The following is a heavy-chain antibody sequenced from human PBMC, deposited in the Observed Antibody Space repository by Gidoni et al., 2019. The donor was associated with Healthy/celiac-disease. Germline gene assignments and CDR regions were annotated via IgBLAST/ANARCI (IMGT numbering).Heavy chain of an antibody. CDR3: ATQMATVGEIAAAH. D-gene: IGHD6-13*01. V-gene: IGHV3-23*01. J-gene: IGHJ4*02. CDR1: GFPFSSYA. CDR2: ISGSGGST. Sequence: EVQLLESGGGLVQPGGSLRLSCAASGFPFSSYAMSWVRQAPGKGLEWVSAISGSGGSTYYADSVKGRFTISRDNSKNTLYLQMNSLRAEDTAVYYCATQMATVGEIAAAHWGQGTLVTVSS.